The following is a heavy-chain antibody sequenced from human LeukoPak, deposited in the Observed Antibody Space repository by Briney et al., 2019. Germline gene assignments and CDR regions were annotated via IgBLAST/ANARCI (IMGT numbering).Heavy chain of an antibody. D-gene: IGHD6-6*01. CDR1: GGSISSSSYY. CDR3: ARDGYSSSSYFDY. CDR2: IYYSGST. Sequence: SETLSLTCTVSGGSISSSSYYWGWIRQPPGKGLEWIGSIYYSGSTYYNPSLKSRVTISVDTSKNQFSLKLSSVTAADTAVYYCARDGYSSSSYFDYWGQGTLVTVSS. J-gene: IGHJ4*02. V-gene: IGHV4-39*07.